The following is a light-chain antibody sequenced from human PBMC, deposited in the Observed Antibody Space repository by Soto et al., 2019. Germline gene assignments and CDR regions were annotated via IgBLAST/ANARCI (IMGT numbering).Light chain of an antibody. CDR2: YDS. J-gene: IGLJ3*02. CDR3: QVWDSSSDHRV. CDR1: NIGSKS. V-gene: IGLV3-21*04. Sequence: SYELTQPPSVSVAPGKTAMITCGGNNIGSKSVHWYQQKPGQAPVLVIYYDSDRPSGIPERFSGSNSGNTATLTISRVEAGDEADYYCQVWDSSSDHRVFGGGTKVTVL.